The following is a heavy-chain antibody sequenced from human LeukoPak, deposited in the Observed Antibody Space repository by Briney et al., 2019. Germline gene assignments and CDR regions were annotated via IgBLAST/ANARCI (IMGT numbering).Heavy chain of an antibody. CDR3: AGDLEDCSNYGGYYYYGMDV. D-gene: IGHD4-11*01. J-gene: IGHJ6*02. CDR1: GFTFSSYA. V-gene: IGHV3-30-3*01. Sequence: GGSLRLSCAASGFTFSSYAMHWVRQAPGKGLEWVAVISYDGSNKYYADSVKGRFTISRDNSKNTLYLQMNSLRAEDTAVYYCAGDLEDCSNYGGYYYYGMDVWGQGTTVTVSS. CDR2: ISYDGSNK.